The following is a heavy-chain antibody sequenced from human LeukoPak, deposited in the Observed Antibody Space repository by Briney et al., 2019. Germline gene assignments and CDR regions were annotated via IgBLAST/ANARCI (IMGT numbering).Heavy chain of an antibody. V-gene: IGHV3-23*01. CDR3: AKDVDYIWGSYRYRKGYFDY. Sequence: GGSLRLSCAASGFTFSSYAMSWVRQAPGKGLEWVSAISGSGGSTYYADSVKGRFTISRDNSKNTLYLQMNSLRAEDTAVYYCAKDVDYIWGSYRYRKGYFDYWGREPWSPSPQ. J-gene: IGHJ4*02. CDR2: ISGSGGST. D-gene: IGHD3-16*02. CDR1: GFTFSSYA.